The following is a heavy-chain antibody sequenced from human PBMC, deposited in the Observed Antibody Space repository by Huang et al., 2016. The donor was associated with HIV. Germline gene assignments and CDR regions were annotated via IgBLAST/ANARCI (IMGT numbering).Heavy chain of an antibody. CDR1: GVSFSGYY. CDR2: INKSGST. CDR3: TRDGPKRSSGNYGASDY. Sequence: QVQLQQWGAGLLKPSETLSLTCAVYGVSFSGYYWSWIRQPPGKGLEWIGEINKSGSTSYNPALKRRVPVSVDTYKNQCYLRLSSVTAADTAVYYCTRDGPKRSSGNYGASDYWGQGTLVTVSS. J-gene: IGHJ4*02. D-gene: IGHD1-26*01. V-gene: IGHV4-34*01.